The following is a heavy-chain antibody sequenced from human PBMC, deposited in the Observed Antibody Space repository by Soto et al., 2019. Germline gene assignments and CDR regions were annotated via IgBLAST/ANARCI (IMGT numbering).Heavy chain of an antibody. V-gene: IGHV3-9*01. J-gene: IGHJ5*02. CDR3: AKGRGALAVVSNWFDP. CDR2: INWNSGSV. D-gene: IGHD6-19*01. CDR1: GFTFEDSA. Sequence: EVQLVESGGGWVQPGRSLRLSGEAFGFTFEDSALHWFRQTQGKGLGWVAGINWNSGSVGYADSVKGRFTISRDNANNTLFLQMDSLRAEDAALYYCAKGRGALAVVSNWFDPWGQGTLVTVSS.